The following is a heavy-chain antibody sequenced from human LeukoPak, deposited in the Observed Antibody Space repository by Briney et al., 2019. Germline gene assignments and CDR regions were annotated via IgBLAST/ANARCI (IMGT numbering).Heavy chain of an antibody. J-gene: IGHJ3*02. CDR3: AKRRCSGGSCYSVPRDAFDI. V-gene: IGHV3-23*01. CDR2: ISGSGGST. D-gene: IGHD2-15*01. Sequence: GGSLRLSCAASGFTFSSYAMSWVRQAPGKGLEWVSAISGSGGSTYYADSVKGRFTISRDNSKNTLYLQMNSLRAEDTAVYYCAKRRCSGGSCYSVPRDAFDIWGQGTMVTVSS. CDR1: GFTFSSYA.